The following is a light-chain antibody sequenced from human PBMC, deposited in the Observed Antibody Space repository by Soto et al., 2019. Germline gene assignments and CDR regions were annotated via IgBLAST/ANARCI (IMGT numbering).Light chain of an antibody. Sequence: QSALTQPASVSGSPGQSITISCTGTSSDVGNYDYVSWYQQYPGKAPKLMIYAVSRRPSGVSNRFSGSKSGNTASLTISGLQAEDEVDYYCTSYTPSSTYVFGTGTKVTVL. CDR3: TSYTPSSTYV. J-gene: IGLJ1*01. V-gene: IGLV2-14*03. CDR2: AVS. CDR1: SSDVGNYDY.